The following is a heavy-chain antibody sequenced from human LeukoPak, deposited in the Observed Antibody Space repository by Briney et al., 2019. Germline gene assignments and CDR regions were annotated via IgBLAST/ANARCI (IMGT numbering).Heavy chain of an antibody. CDR1: GFTFSSYG. D-gene: IGHD6-19*01. Sequence: PGRSLRLSCAASGFTFSSYGMHWVRQAPGKGLEWVAVISYDGFNPYYADSVKGRFTISRDNSKSTLWLQMNSLRAEDTAVYYCAKVKEMYSSGSYYFDYWGQGTLVTVSS. CDR2: ISYDGFNP. V-gene: IGHV3-30*18. J-gene: IGHJ4*02. CDR3: AKVKEMYSSGSYYFDY.